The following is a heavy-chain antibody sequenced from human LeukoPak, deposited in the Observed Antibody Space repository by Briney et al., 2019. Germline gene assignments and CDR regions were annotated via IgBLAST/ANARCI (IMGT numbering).Heavy chain of an antibody. V-gene: IGHV4-34*01. CDR2: INHSGST. J-gene: IGHJ4*01. CDR1: GGSFSGFY. CDR3: ARYGIAVAGSDY. D-gene: IGHD6-19*01. Sequence: SETLSLTCAVYGGSFSGFYWRWIRPPPGKGREWIGEINHSGSTNYNPSLKSRVTISVDTSKNQFSRKLSSVTAVDTAVYYCARYGIAVAGSDYWGQGTLVTVSS.